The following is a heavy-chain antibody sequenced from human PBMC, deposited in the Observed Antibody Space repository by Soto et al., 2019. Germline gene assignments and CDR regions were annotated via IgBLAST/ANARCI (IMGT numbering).Heavy chain of an antibody. CDR1: GGTYNTFA. Sequence: QVQLVQSGAEVKKPGSSVKVSCKASGGTYNTFAISWVRQAPGPGLEWRGGIIPVLGPAFYAQKFQGRVTITADKSTTTAYLELTSLRSEDTAVYYCVRAAKRYFDYWGQGTLVTVSS. CDR3: VRAAKRYFDY. J-gene: IGHJ4*02. CDR2: IIPVLGPA. V-gene: IGHV1-69*06.